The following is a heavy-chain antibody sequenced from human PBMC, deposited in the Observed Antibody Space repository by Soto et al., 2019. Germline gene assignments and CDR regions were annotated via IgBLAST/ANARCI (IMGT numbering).Heavy chain of an antibody. Sequence: GGSLRLSCAASGFTFSSYSMNWVRQAPGKGLEWVSYISSSSSTIYYADSVKGRFTISRDNAKNSLYLQMNSLRAEDTAVYYCVIFPEYREKRGCPSPWTQGPPVTVS. V-gene: IGHV3-48*01. J-gene: IGHJ5*02. CDR3: VIFPEYREKRGCPSP. CDR1: GFTFSSYS. CDR2: ISSSSSTI. D-gene: IGHD5-12*01.